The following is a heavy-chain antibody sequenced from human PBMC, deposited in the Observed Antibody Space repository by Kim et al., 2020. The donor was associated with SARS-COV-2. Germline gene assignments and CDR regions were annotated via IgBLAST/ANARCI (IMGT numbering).Heavy chain of an antibody. CDR3: ARDLTYYGSGIENWFDP. D-gene: IGHD3-10*01. CDR1: GGSISSGSYY. Sequence: SETLSLTCTVSGGSISSGSYYWSWIRQPAGKGLEWIGRIYTSGSTNYNPSLKSRVTISVDTSKNQFSLKLSSVTAADTAVYYCARDLTYYGSGIENWFDPWGQGTLVTVSS. CDR2: IYTSGST. J-gene: IGHJ5*02. V-gene: IGHV4-61*02.